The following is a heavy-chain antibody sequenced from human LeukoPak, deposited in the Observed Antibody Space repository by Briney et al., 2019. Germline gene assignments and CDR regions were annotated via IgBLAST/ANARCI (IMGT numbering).Heavy chain of an antibody. CDR3: ARGVGLTQGGTFDY. D-gene: IGHD1-1*01. Sequence: PSETLSLTCIVSGGSISSSNSYWGWIRQPPGKGPEWIGSIYHSGSTHYNSSLKSRVTISVDTPKNQLSLKLSSVTAADTAVYYCARGVGLTQGGTFDYWGQGTLVTVSS. V-gene: IGHV4-39*07. J-gene: IGHJ4*02. CDR2: IYHSGST. CDR1: GGSISSSNSY.